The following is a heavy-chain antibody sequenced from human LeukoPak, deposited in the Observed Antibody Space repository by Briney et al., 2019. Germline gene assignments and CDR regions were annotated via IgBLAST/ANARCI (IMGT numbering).Heavy chain of an antibody. D-gene: IGHD6-13*01. J-gene: IGHJ4*02. Sequence: GGSLRLSCAASGFTFSSYSMNWVRQAPGKGLEWVSYISSSSTIYYADSVKGRFTISRDNAKNSLYLQMNSLRAEGTAVYYCAREGIAAAGTVFDYWGQGTLVTVSS. CDR1: GFTFSSYS. CDR3: AREGIAAAGTVFDY. V-gene: IGHV3-48*01. CDR2: ISSSSTI.